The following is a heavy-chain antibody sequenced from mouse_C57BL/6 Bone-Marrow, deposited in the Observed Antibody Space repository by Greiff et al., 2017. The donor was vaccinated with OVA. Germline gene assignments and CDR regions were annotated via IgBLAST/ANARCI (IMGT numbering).Heavy chain of an antibody. D-gene: IGHD1-1*01. CDR2: ISSGSSTI. CDR1: GFTFSDYG. Sequence: EVQRVESGGGLVKPGGSLKLSCAASGFTFSDYGMHWVRQAPEKGLEWVAYISSGSSTIYYADTVKGRFTISRDNAKNTLFLQMTSLRSEDTAMYYCARLLHYYAMDYWGQGTSVTVSS. CDR3: ARLLHYYAMDY. V-gene: IGHV5-17*01. J-gene: IGHJ4*01.